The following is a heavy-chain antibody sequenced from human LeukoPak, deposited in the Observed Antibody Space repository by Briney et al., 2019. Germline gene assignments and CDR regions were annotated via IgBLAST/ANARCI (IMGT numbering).Heavy chain of an antibody. D-gene: IGHD1-26*01. CDR3: AAGIDYWYFDL. J-gene: IGHJ2*01. V-gene: IGHV4-4*07. CDR1: GGSITSYY. Sequence: SETLSLTCTVSGGSITSYYWSWLRQPAGKGLEWIGRIYSSGTTNYNPSLKSRVTISVDTSKNQFSLKLSSVTAADTAVYYCAAGIDYWYFDLWGRGTLVTVSS. CDR2: IYSSGTT.